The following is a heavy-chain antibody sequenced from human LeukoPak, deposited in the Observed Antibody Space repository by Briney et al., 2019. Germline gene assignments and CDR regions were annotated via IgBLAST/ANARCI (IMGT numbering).Heavy chain of an antibody. CDR2: FDPEDGET. V-gene: IGHV1-24*01. CDR1: GYTLTELS. CDR3: ATVGDVYSGYDFGY. J-gene: IGHJ4*02. D-gene: IGHD5-12*01. Sequence: ASVKVSRKVSGYTLTELSMHWVRQAPGKGLEWMGGFDPEDGETIYAQKFQGRVTMTEDTSTDTAYMELSSLRSEDTAVYYCATVGDVYSGYDFGYWGQGTLVTVSS.